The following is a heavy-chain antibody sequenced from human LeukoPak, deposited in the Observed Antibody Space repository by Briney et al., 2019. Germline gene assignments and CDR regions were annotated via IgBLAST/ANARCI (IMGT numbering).Heavy chain of an antibody. CDR3: ARGGYCSSTSCYDAFDI. J-gene: IGHJ3*02. D-gene: IGHD2-2*03. V-gene: IGHV3-23*01. CDR2: ISDSGGST. Sequence: GGSLRLSCAASGFTFSSYAMSWVRQAPGKGLEWVSAISDSGGSTYYADSVKGRFTISRDDSKNTLYLQMGSLRAEDMAVYYCARGGYCSSTSCYDAFDIWGQGTMVTVSS. CDR1: GFTFSSYA.